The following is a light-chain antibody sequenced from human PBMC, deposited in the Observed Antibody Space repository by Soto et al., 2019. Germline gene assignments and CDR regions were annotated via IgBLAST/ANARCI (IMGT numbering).Light chain of an antibody. CDR2: DVS. CDR1: SSDVGGYNY. Sequence: QSALTQPRSVSGSPGQSVIISCTGTSSDVGGYNYVSWYQQHPGKAPKLMIYDVSKRPSGVPDRFSGSKSGNTASLTISGLQAEDEADYYCCLYAGSYTFIFGGGTKVTVL. V-gene: IGLV2-11*01. CDR3: CLYAGSYTFI. J-gene: IGLJ2*01.